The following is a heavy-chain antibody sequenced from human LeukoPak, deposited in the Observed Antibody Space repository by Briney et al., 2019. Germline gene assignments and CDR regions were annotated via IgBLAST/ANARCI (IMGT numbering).Heavy chain of an antibody. CDR2: ISGSGGST. CDR3: ARDPNYYDSSGGDY. D-gene: IGHD3-22*01. CDR1: GFTFSSYA. J-gene: IGHJ4*02. V-gene: IGHV3-23*01. Sequence: GGSLRLSCAASGFTFSSYAMSWVRQAPGKGLEWVSAISGSGGSTYYADSVKGRFTISRDNAKNSLYLQMNSLRAEDTAVYYCARDPNYYDSSGGDYWGQGTLVTVSS.